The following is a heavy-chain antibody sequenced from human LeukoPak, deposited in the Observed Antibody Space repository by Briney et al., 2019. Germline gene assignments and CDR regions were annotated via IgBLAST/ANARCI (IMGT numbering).Heavy chain of an antibody. D-gene: IGHD3-3*01. CDR2: ISSSSSYI. Sequence: GSLRLSCAASGFNFRSYSLNLVRQASGEGLEWVPSISSSSSYIYYADSVKGRFTISRDNAKNSLYLQMNSLRAEDTAVYYCARHYDFWSGQNWFDPWGQGTLVTVSS. V-gene: IGHV3-21*01. CDR1: GFNFRSYS. J-gene: IGHJ5*02. CDR3: ARHYDFWSGQNWFDP.